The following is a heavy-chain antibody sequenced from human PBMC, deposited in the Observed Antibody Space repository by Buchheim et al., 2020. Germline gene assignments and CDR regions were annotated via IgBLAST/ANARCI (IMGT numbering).Heavy chain of an antibody. CDR3: ARDLRVAVAGYYYYYYGMDV. D-gene: IGHD6-19*01. J-gene: IGHJ6*02. Sequence: QVQLVQSGAEVKKPGASVKVSCKASGYTFTGYYMHWVRQAPGQGLEWMGWINPNSGGTNYAQKFQGWVTMTRDTSNSTAYMELSRLRSDDTAVYYCARDLRVAVAGYYYYYYGMDVWGQGTT. CDR1: GYTFTGYY. V-gene: IGHV1-2*04. CDR2: INPNSGGT.